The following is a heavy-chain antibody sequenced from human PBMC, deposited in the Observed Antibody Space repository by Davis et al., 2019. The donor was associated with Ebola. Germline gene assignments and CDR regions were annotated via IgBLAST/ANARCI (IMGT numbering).Heavy chain of an antibody. V-gene: IGHV1-18*01. Sequence: ASVKVSCKASGYTFTSYGISWVRQAPGQGLEWMGWISAYNGNTNYAQKFQGRVTITADDSTSTAYMEMSSLRSEETAVYFCAIRGHDIVRSIAVPAFDYWGQGTLVTVSS. CDR2: ISAYNGNT. CDR1: GYTFTSYG. D-gene: IGHD6-19*01. CDR3: AIRGHDIVRSIAVPAFDY. J-gene: IGHJ4*02.